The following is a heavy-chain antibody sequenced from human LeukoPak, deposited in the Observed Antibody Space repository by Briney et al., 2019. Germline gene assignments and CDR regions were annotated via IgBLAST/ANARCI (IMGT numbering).Heavy chain of an antibody. CDR2: INHSGST. V-gene: IGHV4-34*01. CDR1: GGSFSGYY. CDR3: ARGLRVRGTWSLWFDP. D-gene: IGHD1-26*01. Sequence: PSETLSLTCAVYGGSFSGYYWSWIRQPPGKGLEWIGEINHSGSTNYNPSLKSRVTISVDTSKNQFSLKLSSVTAADTAVYYCARGLRVRGTWSLWFDPWGQGTLVTVSS. J-gene: IGHJ5*02.